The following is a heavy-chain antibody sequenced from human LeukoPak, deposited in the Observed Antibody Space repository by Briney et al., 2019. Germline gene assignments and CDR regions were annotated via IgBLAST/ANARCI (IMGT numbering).Heavy chain of an antibody. CDR2: IYRGGSK. J-gene: IGHJ3*02. CDR3: ARSLLDAFDI. D-gene: IGHD2-15*01. V-gene: IGHV3-53*01. Sequence: GLSLRPPGAPTGFSRSRNYMSWVRQALRKGLEWVEVIYRGGSKYYADFVKGRFTISRDNSKNTLFLQMNSLRAEDTAVFYCARSLLDAFDIWDGGTLVTVFS. CDR1: GFSRSRNY.